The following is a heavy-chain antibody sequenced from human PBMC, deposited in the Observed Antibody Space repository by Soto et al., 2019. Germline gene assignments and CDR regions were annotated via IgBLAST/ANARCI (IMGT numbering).Heavy chain of an antibody. J-gene: IGHJ3*02. CDR3: ARGAYYDSSGYYYFHAFDI. CDR2: MNPNSGNT. CDR1: GYTFTSYD. V-gene: IGHV1-8*01. Sequence: VSVKVSCKASGYTFTSYDINWVRQATGQGLEWMGWMNPNSGNTGYAQKFQGRVTMTRNTSISTAYMELSSLRSEDTAVYYCARGAYYDSSGYYYFHAFDIWGQGTMVTVSS. D-gene: IGHD3-22*01.